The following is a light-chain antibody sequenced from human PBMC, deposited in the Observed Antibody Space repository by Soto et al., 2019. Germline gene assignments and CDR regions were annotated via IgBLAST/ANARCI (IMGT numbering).Light chain of an antibody. V-gene: IGKV1-27*01. CDR3: QKYDMEPPAT. CDR1: QGIHNF. Sequence: DIQLTQSPSSLSASVGDRVTITCRASQGIHNFLAWYQQRPGKVPKLLIYGASTLQSGVPSRFSGTGSGTDSTLTISGLQPEDVATYYCQKYDMEPPATFGQGTKVDIK. J-gene: IGKJ1*01. CDR2: GAS.